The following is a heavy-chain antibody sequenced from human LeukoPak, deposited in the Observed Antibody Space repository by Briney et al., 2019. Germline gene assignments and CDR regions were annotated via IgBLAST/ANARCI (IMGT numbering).Heavy chain of an antibody. CDR2: IYTSGST. Sequence: SETLYLTCTVSGGSISSYYWSWIRQPAGKGLEWIGRIYTSGSTNYNPSLKSRVTMSVDTSKNQFSLKLSSVTAADTAVYYCARDVDSSGWYWYHWFDPWGQGTLVTVSS. D-gene: IGHD6-19*01. CDR1: GGSISSYY. V-gene: IGHV4-4*07. J-gene: IGHJ5*02. CDR3: ARDVDSSGWYWYHWFDP.